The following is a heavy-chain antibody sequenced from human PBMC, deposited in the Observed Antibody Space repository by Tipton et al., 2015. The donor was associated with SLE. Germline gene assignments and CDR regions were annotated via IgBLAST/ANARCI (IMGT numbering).Heavy chain of an antibody. Sequence: SLRLSCAASGFTFSSFWMSWVRQTPGKGLEWVANIKQDGSEKYYVDSVKGRFTISRDNAKNSLYLQMNSLRVEDTTVYHCARVSGGSEIKYRSFDYWGQGPLVAVSS. J-gene: IGHJ4*02. CDR1: GFTFSSFW. D-gene: IGHD5-12*01. V-gene: IGHV3-7*01. CDR3: ARVSGGSEIKYRSFDY. CDR2: IKQDGSEK.